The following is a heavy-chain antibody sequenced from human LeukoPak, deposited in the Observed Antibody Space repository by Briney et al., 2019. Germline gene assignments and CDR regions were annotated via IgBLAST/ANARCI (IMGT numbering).Heavy chain of an antibody. J-gene: IGHJ4*02. CDR3: ARVYRTVFDY. CDR2: IYYSGST. D-gene: IGHD2/OR15-2a*01. Sequence: SETLSLTCTVSGGSISSHYWSWIRQPPGKGLEWIGYIYYSGSTNYNPSLKSRVTISVDTSKNQFSLKLSSVTAADTAVYYGARVYRTVFDYWGQGTLVTVSS. V-gene: IGHV4-59*11. CDR1: GGSISSHY.